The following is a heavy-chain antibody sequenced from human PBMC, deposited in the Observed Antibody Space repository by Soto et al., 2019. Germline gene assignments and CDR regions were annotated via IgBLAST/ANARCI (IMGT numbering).Heavy chain of an antibody. J-gene: IGHJ4*02. D-gene: IGHD6-6*01. V-gene: IGHV3-23*01. CDR2: ISGSGVST. CDR3: AKDRERIATRSIDY. CDR1: GFTFSSYA. Sequence: EVQLLESGGGLVQPGGSLRLSGAASGFTFSSYAMSWVRQAPGKGLEWVSGISGSGVSTYYADSVKGRFTISRDTPKSSLYLQMTSLRAEDTAVYYCAKDRERIATRSIDYWGQGTLVTVSS.